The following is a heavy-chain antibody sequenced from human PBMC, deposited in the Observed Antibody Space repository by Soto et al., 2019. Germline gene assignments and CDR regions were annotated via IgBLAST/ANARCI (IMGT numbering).Heavy chain of an antibody. V-gene: IGHV1-18*01. CDR3: ARELEPEVNNWFDP. J-gene: IGHJ5*02. CDR1: GYTFTSYG. CDR2: ISAYNGNT. D-gene: IGHD1-1*01. Sequence: ASVKVSCKASGYTFTSYGISWVRQAPGQGLEWMRWISAYNGNTNYAQKLQGRVTMTTDTSTSTAYMELRSLRSDDTAVYYCARELEPEVNNWFDPWGQGTLVTVPS.